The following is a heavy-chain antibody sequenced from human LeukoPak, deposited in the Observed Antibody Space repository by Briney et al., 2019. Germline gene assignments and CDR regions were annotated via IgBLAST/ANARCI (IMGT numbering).Heavy chain of an antibody. Sequence: GGCLRLSCAASVFSFRRYAMNWVRQAPGRGLEWVAVICGPGASTVYADSVRGGFTISRDNFKNPQFLQLGSLGVEDTAIYYCAKEEMPHAFDLWGQGTMVTVSS. D-gene: IGHD5-24*01. J-gene: IGHJ3*01. V-gene: IGHV3-23*01. CDR1: VFSFRRYA. CDR2: ICGPGAST. CDR3: AKEEMPHAFDL.